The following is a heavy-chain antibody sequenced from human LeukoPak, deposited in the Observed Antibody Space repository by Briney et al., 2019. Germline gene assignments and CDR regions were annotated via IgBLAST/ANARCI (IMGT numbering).Heavy chain of an antibody. V-gene: IGHV3-11*04. CDR2: IRSTGSST. CDR1: GFTFRDYY. J-gene: IGHJ5*02. D-gene: IGHD3-3*01. Sequence: PGGSLRLSCTASGFTFRDYYVTWIRQAPGKGLEWVSYIRSTGSSTAYADSVKGRFAISRDNAKNSLYLQMNGLRVEDTAIYYCARVYYASWSGQPLSQHWLDPWGQGTLVTVSS. CDR3: ARVYYASWSGQPLSQHWLDP.